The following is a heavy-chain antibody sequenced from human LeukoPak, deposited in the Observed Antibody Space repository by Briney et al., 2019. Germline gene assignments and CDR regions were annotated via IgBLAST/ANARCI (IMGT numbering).Heavy chain of an antibody. Sequence: GASVKVSCKASGGTFSSYAISWVRQAPGQGLEWMGGIIPIFGTANYAQKFQGRVTITADKSTSTAYMELSSLRSEDTAVYYCASHSGRWLQFGEDYWGQGTLVTVSS. D-gene: IGHD5-24*01. CDR2: IIPIFGTA. CDR1: GGTFSSYA. J-gene: IGHJ4*02. CDR3: ASHSGRWLQFGEDY. V-gene: IGHV1-69*06.